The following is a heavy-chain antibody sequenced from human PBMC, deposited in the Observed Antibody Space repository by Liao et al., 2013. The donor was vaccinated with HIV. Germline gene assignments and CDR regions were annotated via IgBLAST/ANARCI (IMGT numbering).Heavy chain of an antibody. CDR3: ARASIPKNALYI. V-gene: IGHV4-39*07. CDR2: IYYSGNT. Sequence: QVQLQESGPGLVKPSETLSLTCIVSGGSISSNSHYWGWIRQSPGKGLEWIGSIYYSGNTYYKSSLKSRLTMSVDTSKNEFSLKLSSVTAADTAVYHCARASIPKNALYIWGQGTMVSVSS. CDR1: GGSISSNSHY. J-gene: IGHJ3*02.